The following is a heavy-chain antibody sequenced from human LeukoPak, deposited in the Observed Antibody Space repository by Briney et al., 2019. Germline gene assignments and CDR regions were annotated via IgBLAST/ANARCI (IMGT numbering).Heavy chain of an antibody. CDR3: AKVAKYYYGPETYYFFEQ. CDR2: IKQDGSEK. D-gene: IGHD3-10*01. V-gene: IGHV3-7*01. J-gene: IGHJ4*02. Sequence: TGGSLRLSCAASGFTFSSYWMSWVRQAPGKGLEWVANIKQDGSEKYYVDSVKGRFTISRDYAKNSQYLQMNSLRVEDTAVYYCAKVAKYYYGPETYYFFEQWGQGTPVTASS. CDR1: GFTFSSYW.